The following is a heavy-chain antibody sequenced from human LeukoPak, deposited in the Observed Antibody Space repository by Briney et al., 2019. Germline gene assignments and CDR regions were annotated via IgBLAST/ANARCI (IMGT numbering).Heavy chain of an antibody. CDR1: GFTFSSYG. CDR3: AKDGVLLWFGELPH. Sequence: PGGSLRLSCAASGFTFSSYGMHWVRQAPGKGLEWVAVISYDGSNKYYADSVKGRFTISRDNSKNTLYLQMNSLRAEDTAVYYCAKDGVLLWFGELPHWGQGTLVTVSS. CDR2: ISYDGSNK. D-gene: IGHD3-10*01. J-gene: IGHJ4*02. V-gene: IGHV3-30*18.